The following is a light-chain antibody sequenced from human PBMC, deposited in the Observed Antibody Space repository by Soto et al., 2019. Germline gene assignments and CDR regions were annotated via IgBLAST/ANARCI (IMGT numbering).Light chain of an antibody. CDR2: EAT. J-gene: IGLJ1*01. Sequence: QSALAQPASVSGSPGQSITISCTGSSSDVVSYNLVSWYQQHPGKAPKLMIYEATKRPSGISTRFSGSKSGNTASLTISGLQAEDEADYYCCSYASSSSYVFGTGTKVTV. CDR1: SSDVVSYNL. V-gene: IGLV2-23*01. CDR3: CSYASSSSYV.